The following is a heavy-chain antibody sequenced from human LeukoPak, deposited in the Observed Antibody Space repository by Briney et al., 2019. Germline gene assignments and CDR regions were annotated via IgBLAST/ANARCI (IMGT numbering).Heavy chain of an antibody. Sequence: GGSLRLSCAASGFTFSSYSMNWVRQAPGKGLEWVSGITWNSNNRDYAGSVKGRFTISRDNDKNSLFLQMTSLRAEDTALYYCAKANYQMLATNHPYGMDVWGQGTTVTVSS. D-gene: IGHD2-2*01. CDR3: AKANYQMLATNHPYGMDV. CDR2: ITWNSNNR. V-gene: IGHV3-9*01. J-gene: IGHJ6*02. CDR1: GFTFSSYS.